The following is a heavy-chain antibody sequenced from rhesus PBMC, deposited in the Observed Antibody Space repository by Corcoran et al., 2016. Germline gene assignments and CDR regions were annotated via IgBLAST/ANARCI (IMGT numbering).Heavy chain of an antibody. V-gene: IGHV4-122*01. J-gene: IGHJ4*01. CDR2: ISYDSST. CDR3: ARQVCYSCRFDY. D-gene: IGHD2-39*02. CDR1: GGSISSSYYY. Sequence: QVQLQESGPGLVKPSETLSLTCAVSGGSISSSYYYWSWIRQAPGKGLEWIGYISYDSSTSYNPALKSRVTISRAPSKNQFSLKLSSVTAPDTSVYSCARQVCYSCRFDYWGQGVLVTVSS.